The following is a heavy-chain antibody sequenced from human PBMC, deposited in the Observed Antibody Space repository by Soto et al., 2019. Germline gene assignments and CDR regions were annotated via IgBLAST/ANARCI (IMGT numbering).Heavy chain of an antibody. V-gene: IGHV3-33*01. CDR2: IWYDGSNK. D-gene: IGHD2-21*02. J-gene: IGHJ4*02. CDR1: GFTFSSYG. CDR3: ARDHCGGDCCYYFDY. Sequence: QVQLVESGGGVVQPGRSLRLSCAASGFTFSSYGMHWVRQAPGKGLEWVAVIWYDGSNKYYADSVKGRFTISRDNSKNTLYLQMNSLRAEDTAVYYCARDHCGGDCCYYFDYWGQGTLVTVSS.